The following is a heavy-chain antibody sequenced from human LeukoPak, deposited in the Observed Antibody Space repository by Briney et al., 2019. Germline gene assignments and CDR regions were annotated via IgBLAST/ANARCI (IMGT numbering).Heavy chain of an antibody. D-gene: IGHD3-22*01. Sequence: ASVKVSCKASGYTFTSYDINWVRQATGQGLEWVGWMNPNSGNTGYAQKFQGRVTMTTDTSTSTAYMELRSLRSDDTAVYYCAREPQTDYYDSSGYEDYWGQGTLVTVSS. CDR2: MNPNSGNT. V-gene: IGHV1-8*01. CDR1: GYTFTSYD. J-gene: IGHJ4*02. CDR3: AREPQTDYYDSSGYEDY.